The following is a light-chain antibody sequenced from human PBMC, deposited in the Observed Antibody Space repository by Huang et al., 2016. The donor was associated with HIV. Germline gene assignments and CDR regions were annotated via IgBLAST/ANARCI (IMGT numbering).Light chain of an antibody. V-gene: IGKV4-1*01. CDR2: GAS. Sequence: DIVVTQSPDSLAVSLGVRAPITCKTSQSVSYSSNNKHYVSWYQKKPGQTPRLIMDGASTRESGVPDRFSGRGSGIDFTLTISNLQAEDVAVYYCQQYYTTPYTFGQGTKLEI. CDR1: QSVSYSSNNKHY. J-gene: IGKJ2*01. CDR3: QQYYTTPYT.